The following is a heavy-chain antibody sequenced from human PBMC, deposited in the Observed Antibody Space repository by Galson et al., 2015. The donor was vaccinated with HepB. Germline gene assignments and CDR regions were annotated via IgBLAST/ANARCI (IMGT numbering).Heavy chain of an antibody. CDR2: ISAYNGNT. Sequence: SVKVSCKASGYTFTSYGISWVRQAPGQGLEWMGWISAYNGNTNYAQKLQGRVTMTTDTSTSTAYMELRSLRSDDTAVYYCARDRYYYDSSMGAFDIWSQGTMVTVSS. V-gene: IGHV1-18*04. J-gene: IGHJ3*02. CDR3: ARDRYYYDSSMGAFDI. D-gene: IGHD3-22*01. CDR1: GYTFTSYG.